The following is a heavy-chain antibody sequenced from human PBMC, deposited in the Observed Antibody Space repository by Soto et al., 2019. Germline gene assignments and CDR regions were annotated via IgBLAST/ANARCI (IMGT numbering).Heavy chain of an antibody. J-gene: IGHJ6*03. Sequence: EVQLVESGGGLVQPGGSLRLSCAASGFTFSDHYMDWVRQAPGKGLEWVGRTRNKANSYTTEYAASAKGRFTISRDDSKNSLYLQMTSLKTEDTAVYYCARARGYYYYMDVWGKGTTVTVSS. V-gene: IGHV3-72*01. CDR2: TRNKANSYTT. CDR3: ARARGYYYYMDV. CDR1: GFTFSDHY.